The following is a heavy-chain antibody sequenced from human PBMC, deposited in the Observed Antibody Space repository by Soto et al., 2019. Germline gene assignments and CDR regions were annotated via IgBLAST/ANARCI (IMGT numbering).Heavy chain of an antibody. CDR2: IIPIFGAA. D-gene: IGHD3-22*01. V-gene: IGHV1-69*01. J-gene: IGHJ3*02. Sequence: QVQLVQSGAEVKKPGSSVKVSCKAPGGTFSSYAINWVRQAPGQGLEWMGGIIPIFGAANYAQKFQGRVTITADESTTTAYMEQSSLRSEDTAVYYCARGAGYYDSSGYYYRAFDIWGQGTMVTVSS. CDR1: GGTFSSYA. CDR3: ARGAGYYDSSGYYYRAFDI.